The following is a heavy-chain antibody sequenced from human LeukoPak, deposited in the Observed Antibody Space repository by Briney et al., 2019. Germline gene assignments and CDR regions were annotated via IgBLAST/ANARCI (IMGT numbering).Heavy chain of an antibody. D-gene: IGHD2-15*01. V-gene: IGHV3-66*01. CDR1: GFTFTNAW. J-gene: IGHJ3*02. CDR2: IYSAGIT. CDR3: ARDIEYCSGGSCYPHASDI. Sequence: GGSLRLSCAASGFTFTNAWMTWVRQAPGRGLEWVSAIYSAGITYYADSVKGRFTISRDNSKNTLYLQMNSLRAEDTAVYYCARDIEYCSGGSCYPHASDIWGQGTMVTVSS.